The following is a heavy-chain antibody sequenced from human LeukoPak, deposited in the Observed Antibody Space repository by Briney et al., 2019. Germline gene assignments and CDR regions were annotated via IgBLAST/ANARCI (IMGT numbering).Heavy chain of an antibody. CDR1: GFTFSSYD. V-gene: IGHV3-13*01. CDR3: ARATVNSSSWSAVFDY. Sequence: GGSLRLSCAASGFTFSSYDMHWVRQATGKGLEWVSAIGTAGDTYYPGSVKGRFTISRENAKNSLYLQMNSLRAEDTAVCYCARATVNSSSWSAVFDYWGQGTLVTVSS. J-gene: IGHJ4*02. D-gene: IGHD6-13*01. CDR2: IGTAGDT.